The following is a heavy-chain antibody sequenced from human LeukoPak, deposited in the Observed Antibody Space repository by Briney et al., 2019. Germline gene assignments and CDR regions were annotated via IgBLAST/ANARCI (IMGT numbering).Heavy chain of an antibody. V-gene: IGHV3-21*01. J-gene: IGHJ5*02. D-gene: IGHD2-2*01. CDR1: GFAFSPYT. CDR2: ISSGSDFI. Sequence: GGSLRLSCAASGFAFSPYTMSWVRQAPGKGLEWVSSISSGSDFIYYADSVRGRFTISRDNPRNSLNLQMNSLRAEDTAVYYCATSSNAPGNHWGQGTLVTVSS. CDR3: ATSSNAPGNH.